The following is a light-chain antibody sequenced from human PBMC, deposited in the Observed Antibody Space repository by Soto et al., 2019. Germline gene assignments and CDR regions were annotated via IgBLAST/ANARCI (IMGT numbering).Light chain of an antibody. Sequence: EIVLTQSPVTLSLSPGERATLSCRASQSFRGLLAWYQQKPGQAPRLLIYGASSRATGIPDRFSGSGSGTDFTLTISSLQPEDFATYYCQQSYSTPSVTFGQGTRLEIK. CDR1: QSFRGL. CDR2: GAS. V-gene: IGKV3-11*01. J-gene: IGKJ5*01. CDR3: QQSYSTPSVT.